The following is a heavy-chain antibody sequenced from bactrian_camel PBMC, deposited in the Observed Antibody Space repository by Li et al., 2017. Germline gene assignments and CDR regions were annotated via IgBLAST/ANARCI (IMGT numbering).Heavy chain of an antibody. CDR1: VYISRRAC. CDR2: IDTDGYK. Sequence: HVQLVESGGGSVQAGGSLTLSCAASVYISRRACVGWFRQAPGKDPEGVAAIDTDGYKIYADSVKGRFTISRDNAKNTVYLEMTSLKPDDTAMYYCAAAARGGVVGNRFAPNEYTYWGQGTQVTVS. CDR3: AAAARGGVVGNRFAPNEYTY. D-gene: IGHD2*01. J-gene: IGHJ4*01. V-gene: IGHV3S53*01.